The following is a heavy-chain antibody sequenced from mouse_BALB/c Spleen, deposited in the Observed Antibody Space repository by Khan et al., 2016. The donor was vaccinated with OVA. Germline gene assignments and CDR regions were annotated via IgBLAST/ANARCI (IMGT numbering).Heavy chain of an antibody. CDR3: AVHLTGSCAY. V-gene: IGHV5-6*01. J-gene: IGHJ3*01. Sequence: EVVLVESGGDLVKPGGSLILSCAASGFTFSSYSMSWVRQTLHKRLEWVASTSSGGDYTYYPDSVKGRFTISRDNAKNTLYLQMSALKSEDTAMYYCAVHLTGSCAYWGQGTMVTVSA. CDR1: GFTFSSYS. D-gene: IGHD4-1*01. CDR2: TSSGGDYT.